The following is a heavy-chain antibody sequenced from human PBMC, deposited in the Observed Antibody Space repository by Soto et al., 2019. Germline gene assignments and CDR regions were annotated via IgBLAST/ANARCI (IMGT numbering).Heavy chain of an antibody. CDR3: AREPIGHYYGMDV. J-gene: IGHJ6*02. Sequence: QVQLVESGGGVVQPGRSLRLSCAASGFTFSNYGMHWVRQAPGKGLEWVAIIWNDGSNQYYGDSAKGRFTISRDNSKNTRHLQMNSLTVEDTAVYYCAREPIGHYYGMDVWGQGTTVTVSS. V-gene: IGHV3-33*01. D-gene: IGHD1-26*01. CDR1: GFTFSNYG. CDR2: IWNDGSNQ.